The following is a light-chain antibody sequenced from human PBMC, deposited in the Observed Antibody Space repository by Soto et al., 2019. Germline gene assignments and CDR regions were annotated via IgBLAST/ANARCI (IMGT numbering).Light chain of an antibody. CDR2: EVT. Sequence: QSVLAQPPSASGSPGQSGTFSCTGTSSDIGDYNYVSWYQQHPGKAPKLMIYEVTKRPSGVPDRFSGSKSGNTASLTVSGLQADDEADYYCSSYAGNNNYVFGTGTKVTVL. V-gene: IGLV2-8*01. CDR3: SSYAGNNNYV. CDR1: SSDIGDYNY. J-gene: IGLJ1*01.